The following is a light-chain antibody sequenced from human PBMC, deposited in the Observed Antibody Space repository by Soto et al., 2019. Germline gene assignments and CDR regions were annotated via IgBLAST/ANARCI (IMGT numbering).Light chain of an antibody. Sequence: QSALTQPASVSGSPGQSITISCTGTSSDVSIYTYVSWYQHHPGKAPKLMIYDVSNRPSGVSDHFSGSKSGNTASLTISGLQAEDEADYYCSSYTSSRTLLFGGGTKLTVL. J-gene: IGLJ2*01. V-gene: IGLV2-14*03. CDR2: DVS. CDR3: SSYTSSRTLL. CDR1: SSDVSIYTY.